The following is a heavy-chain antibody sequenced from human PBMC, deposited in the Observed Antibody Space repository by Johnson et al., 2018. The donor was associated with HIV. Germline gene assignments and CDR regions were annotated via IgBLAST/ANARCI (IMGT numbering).Heavy chain of an antibody. CDR3: SRGEYQLLSGGFAFDI. Sequence: QVQLVESVGGVVQPGRSLRLSCAASGFTFSSYGMHWVRQAPGKGLEWVAVIWYDGSNKYYADSVKGRFTISRDNSKNTLYLQMNILTAEDTAVYYCSRGEYQLLSGGFAFDIWGQGTMVTVSS. V-gene: IGHV3-33*01. CDR2: IWYDGSNK. D-gene: IGHD2-2*01. J-gene: IGHJ3*02. CDR1: GFTFSSYG.